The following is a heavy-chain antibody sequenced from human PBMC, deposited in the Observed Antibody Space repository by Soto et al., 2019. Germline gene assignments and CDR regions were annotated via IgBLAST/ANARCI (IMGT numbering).Heavy chain of an antibody. D-gene: IGHD3-9*01. CDR1: GGSITSYY. J-gene: IGHJ5*02. Sequence: SETLSLTCTVSGGSITSYYWSWIRQPPGKGLEWIGYIYYTRSANYNPSLKSRVTISVDTSKNQFSLKLKYVTAADTAVYYCVILTGNNWFDPWGQGTLVTVS. CDR3: VILTGNNWFDP. CDR2: IYYTRSA. V-gene: IGHV4-59*01.